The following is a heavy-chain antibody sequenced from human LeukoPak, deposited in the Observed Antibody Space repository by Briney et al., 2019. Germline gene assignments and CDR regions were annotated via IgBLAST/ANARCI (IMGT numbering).Heavy chain of an antibody. CDR1: GFTFSSYA. D-gene: IGHD4-11*01. Sequence: GGSLRLSCAASGFTFSSYAMHWVRQAPGKGLEWVAVISYDGSNKYYADSVKGRFTISRDNSKNTLYLQMNSLRAEDTAVYYCHFYDYRGWYYYGMDVWGQGTTVTVSS. CDR2: ISYDGSNK. J-gene: IGHJ6*02. CDR3: HFYDYRGWYYYGMDV. V-gene: IGHV3-30-3*01.